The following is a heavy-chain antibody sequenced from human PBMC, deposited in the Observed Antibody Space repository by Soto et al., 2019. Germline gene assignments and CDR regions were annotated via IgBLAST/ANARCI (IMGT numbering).Heavy chain of an antibody. CDR3: ARVRLSSSTHNWFDP. J-gene: IGHJ5*02. V-gene: IGHV3-7*03. D-gene: IGHD2-2*01. Sequence: GGSLRLSCVDSGFTFSNSWMSWVRQAPGKGPEWVANINQDGSQQYYVDSMKGRFTISRDNAKSSLYLQMNSLRADDTAVYYCARVRLSSSTHNWFDPWGQGTLVTV. CDR1: GFTFSNSW. CDR2: INQDGSQQ.